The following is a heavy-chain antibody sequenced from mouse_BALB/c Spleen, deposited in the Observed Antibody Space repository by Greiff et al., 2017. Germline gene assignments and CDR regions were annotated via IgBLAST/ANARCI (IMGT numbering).Heavy chain of an antibody. V-gene: IGHV5-4*02. D-gene: IGHD2-1*01. CDR3: ARDGGGNYPYYYAMDY. Sequence: EVQVVESGGGLVKPGGSLKLSCAASGFTFSDYYMYWVRQTPEKRLEWVATINDGGSCTYYPDSVKGRFTISRDNAKNNLYLQMSSLKSEDTAMYYCARDGGGNYPYYYAMDYWGQGTSVTVSS. CDR1: GFTFSDYY. CDR2: INDGGSCT. J-gene: IGHJ4*01.